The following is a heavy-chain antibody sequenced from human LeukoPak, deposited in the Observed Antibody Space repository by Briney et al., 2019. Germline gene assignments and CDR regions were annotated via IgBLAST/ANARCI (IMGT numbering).Heavy chain of an antibody. CDR1: GGSINSHY. J-gene: IGHJ4*02. V-gene: IGHV4-59*11. CDR2: IFNSGST. Sequence: SETLSLTCTVSGGSINSHYWSWIRQPPGKRLGWIGYIFNSGSTNYNPSLRSRVTVSLDTSRDQFSLRLSSVTAADTAIYYCASRPADTTWYGVFDYWSQGTLVTVSS. CDR3: ASRPADTTWYGVFDY. D-gene: IGHD3-10*01.